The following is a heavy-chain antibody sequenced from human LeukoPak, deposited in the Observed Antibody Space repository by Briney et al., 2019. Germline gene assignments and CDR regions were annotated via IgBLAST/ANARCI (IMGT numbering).Heavy chain of an antibody. D-gene: IGHD6-19*01. Sequence: GGSLRLSCAASGFTFSSYEMNWVRQAPGKGLEWVSYISSSGSTIYYAGPVKGRFTISRDNSRNTLYLQMNRLRAEDTAVYYCARLTSGWFRFDLWGQGTLVTVSS. V-gene: IGHV3-48*03. CDR1: GFTFSSYE. CDR2: ISSSGSTI. J-gene: IGHJ4*02. CDR3: ARLTSGWFRFDL.